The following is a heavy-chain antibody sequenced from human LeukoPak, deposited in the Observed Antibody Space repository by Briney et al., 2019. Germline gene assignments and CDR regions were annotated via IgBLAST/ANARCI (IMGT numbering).Heavy chain of an antibody. CDR3: AKVKSNNWNDGDYYYYYYMDV. D-gene: IGHD1-1*01. J-gene: IGHJ6*03. CDR2: IRYDGSNK. CDR1: GFTFSSYG. V-gene: IGHV3-30*02. Sequence: GGSLRLSCAASGFTFSSYGMHWVRQAPGKGLEWVAFIRYDGSNKYYADSVKGRFTISRDNSKNTLYLQMNSLRAEDTAVYYCAKVKSNNWNDGDYYYYYYMDVWGKGTTVTISS.